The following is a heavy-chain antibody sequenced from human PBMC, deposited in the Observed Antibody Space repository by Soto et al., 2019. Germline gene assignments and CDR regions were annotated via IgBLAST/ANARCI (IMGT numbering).Heavy chain of an antibody. CDR1: GFTFTTFD. Sequence: EVQLLESGGGLVQPGASLRLSCAASGFTFTTFDMSWARQAPGKGLEWVSVVRGRDGSTSYADSLKGRFTISKDSSKNTLYLPMNRLRAEDTALYYCAKGAWLDYWGQGTLVTVSS. CDR3: AKGAWLDY. V-gene: IGHV3-23*01. D-gene: IGHD5-12*01. J-gene: IGHJ4*02. CDR2: VRGRDGST.